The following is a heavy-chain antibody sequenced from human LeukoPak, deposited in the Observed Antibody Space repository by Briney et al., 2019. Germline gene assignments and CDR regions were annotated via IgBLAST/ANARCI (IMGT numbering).Heavy chain of an antibody. D-gene: IGHD2-15*01. J-gene: IGHJ6*03. CDR2: IKQDGSEK. CDR1: GFTFSSYW. V-gene: IGHV3-7*01. CDR3: ARGVGSVVGATATYYMDV. Sequence: GGSLRLSCAASGFTFSSYWMSWVRQAPGKGLEWVANIKQDGSEKYYVDSVKGRFTISRDNAKNSLYLQMNSLRAEDTAVYYCARGVGSVVGATATYYMDVWGKGTTVTISS.